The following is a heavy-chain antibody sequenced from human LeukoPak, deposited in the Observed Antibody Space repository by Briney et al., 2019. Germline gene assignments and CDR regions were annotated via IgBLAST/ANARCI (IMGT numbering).Heavy chain of an antibody. CDR3: ARTRSSGGSCFFCFDY. V-gene: IGHV4-28*05. Sequence: SDTLSLTCAVSGYSISSSNWWGWSRQPPGKGLEWIGYIYYNGSIYYNPSLKSRVTISVDTSKNQFSLKLSSVTAVDTALYYYARTRSSGGSCFFCFDYWGQGTLVTVSS. D-gene: IGHD2-15*01. CDR2: IYYNGSI. J-gene: IGHJ4*02. CDR1: GYSISSSNW.